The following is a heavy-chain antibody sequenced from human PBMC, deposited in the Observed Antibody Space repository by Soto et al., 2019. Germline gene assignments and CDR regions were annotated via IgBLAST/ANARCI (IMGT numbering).Heavy chain of an antibody. CDR3: ARDREAEWELTYYYYYGMDV. D-gene: IGHD1-26*01. CDR1: GFTFSSYS. V-gene: IGHV3-48*02. J-gene: IGHJ6*02. CDR2: ISSSSTI. Sequence: GGSLRLSCAASGFTFSSYSMNWVRQAPGKGLEWVSYISSSSTIYYADSVKGRFTISRDNAKNSLYLQMNSLRDEDTAVYYCARDREAEWELTYYYYYGMDVWGQGTTVTVSS.